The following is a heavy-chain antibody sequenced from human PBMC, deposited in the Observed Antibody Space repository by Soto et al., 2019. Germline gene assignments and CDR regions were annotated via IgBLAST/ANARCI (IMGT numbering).Heavy chain of an antibody. V-gene: IGHV4-34*01. CDR3: ARVTPYDSSGLNAFDI. CDR1: GGSFSGYY. J-gene: IGHJ3*02. D-gene: IGHD3-22*01. Sequence: PSETLSLTCAFYGGSFSGYYWSWIRQPPGKGLEWIGEINHSGSTNYNPSLKSRVTISVDTSKNQFSLKLSSVTAADTAVYYCARVTPYDSSGLNAFDIWGQGTMVTVSS. CDR2: INHSGST.